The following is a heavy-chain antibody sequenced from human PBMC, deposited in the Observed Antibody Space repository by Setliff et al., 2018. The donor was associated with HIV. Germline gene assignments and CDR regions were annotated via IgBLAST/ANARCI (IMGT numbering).Heavy chain of an antibody. CDR2: ITWNSGTI. V-gene: IGHV3-9*01. J-gene: IGHJ3*02. CDR1: GFTFGDYA. Sequence: SLRLSCAASGFTFGDYAMHWVRQAPGKGLEWGSGITWNSGTIDYADSVKGRFTISRDNAKNSLYLQMNSLRLEDTALYYCTKEASRFGESFRECDAFDIWGQGTVVTVSS. D-gene: IGHD3-10*01. CDR3: TKEASRFGESFRECDAFDI.